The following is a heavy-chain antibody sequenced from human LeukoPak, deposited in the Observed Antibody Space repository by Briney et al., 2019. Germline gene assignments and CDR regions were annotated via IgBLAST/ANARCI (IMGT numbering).Heavy chain of an antibody. CDR1: GFTFSSYA. Sequence: SGRSLRLSCAASGFTFSSYAMHWVRQAPGKGLEWVAIFSSDGSSKFYADSVKGRFTISRDNSKNTLYLQMNSLRADDMAVFYCAREGQCSGGTCYSGLDYWGQGTLVTVSS. CDR2: FSSDGSSK. CDR3: AREGQCSGGTCYSGLDY. D-gene: IGHD2-15*01. J-gene: IGHJ4*02. V-gene: IGHV3-30*04.